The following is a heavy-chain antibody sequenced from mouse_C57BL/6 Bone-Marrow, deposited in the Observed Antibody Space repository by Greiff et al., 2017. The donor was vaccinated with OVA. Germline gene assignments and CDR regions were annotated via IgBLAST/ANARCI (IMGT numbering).Heavy chain of an antibody. Sequence: EVQRVESGGDLVKPGGSLKLSCAASGFTFSSYGMSWVRQTPDKRLEWVATISSGGSYTYYPDSVKGRFTISRDNAKNTLYLQMSSLKSEDTAMYYCARYDYDGVFYYAMDYWGQGTSVTVSS. CDR2: ISSGGSYT. V-gene: IGHV5-6*01. D-gene: IGHD2-4*01. CDR3: ARYDYDGVFYYAMDY. CDR1: GFTFSSYG. J-gene: IGHJ4*01.